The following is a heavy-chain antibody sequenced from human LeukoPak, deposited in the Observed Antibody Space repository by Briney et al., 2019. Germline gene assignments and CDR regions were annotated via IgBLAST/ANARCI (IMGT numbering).Heavy chain of an antibody. V-gene: IGHV1-69*13. CDR1: GGTFSSYA. CDR2: IIPIFGTA. D-gene: IGHD2-2*01. CDR3: ARRCSSTSCYPGMDV. J-gene: IGHJ6*02. Sequence: GAPVKVSCKASGGTFSSYAISWVRQAPGQGLEWMGGIIPIFGTANYAQKFQGRVTITADESTSTAYMELSSLRSEDTAVYYCARRCSSTSCYPGMDVWGQGTTVTVSS.